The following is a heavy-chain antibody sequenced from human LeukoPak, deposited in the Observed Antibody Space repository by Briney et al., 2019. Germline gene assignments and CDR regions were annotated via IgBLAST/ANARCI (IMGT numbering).Heavy chain of an antibody. D-gene: IGHD1-26*01. CDR1: GYSISSGYY. J-gene: IGHJ4*02. V-gene: IGHV4-38-2*02. Sequence: PSETLSLTCTVSGYSISSGYYWGWIRQPPGKGLEWIGSIYHSETTYYSPSLKSRVTISVDTSKNQFSLNLSSVTAADTAVYYCATIPSGSYADFDYWGQGTLVTVSS. CDR2: IYHSETT. CDR3: ATIPSGSYADFDY.